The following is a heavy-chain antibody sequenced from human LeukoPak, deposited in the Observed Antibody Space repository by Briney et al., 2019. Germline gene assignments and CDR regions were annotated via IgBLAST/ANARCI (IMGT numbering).Heavy chain of an antibody. CDR1: GGSISSSSYY. J-gene: IGHJ4*02. CDR3: AREDVDTAMVFDY. V-gene: IGHV4-39*07. Sequence: SETLSLTCTVSGGSISSSSYYWGWIRQPPGKGLEWLGSISQSGTTYDNPSLKSRVTISVDTSKNQFSLRLSSVTAADTAVYYCAREDVDTAMVFDYWGQGTLVPASS. CDR2: ISQSGTT. D-gene: IGHD5-18*01.